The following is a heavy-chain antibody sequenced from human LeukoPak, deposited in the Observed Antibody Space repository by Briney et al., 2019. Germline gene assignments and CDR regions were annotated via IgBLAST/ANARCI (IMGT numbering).Heavy chain of an antibody. CDR3: SRGPRERRTLDY. CDR2: INYSGDV. J-gene: IGHJ4*02. CDR1: GFTFSSYG. V-gene: IGHV4-34*01. Sequence: GSLRLSCAASGFTFSSYGMHWVRQPPGKGPEWIGEINYSGDVKYNSSLKSRVTISVDTSKNQFSLKLTSVTAADTAVYYCSRGPRERRTLDYWGQGTLVIVSS.